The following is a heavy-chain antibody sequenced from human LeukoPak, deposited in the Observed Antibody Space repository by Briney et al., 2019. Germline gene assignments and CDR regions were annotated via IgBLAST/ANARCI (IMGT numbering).Heavy chain of an antibody. CDR1: GFTFSSYW. J-gene: IGHJ4*02. V-gene: IGHV3-74*01. Sequence: GESLRLSCAASGFTFSSYWMHWVRQAPGKGLVWVSRINSDGSSTSYADSVKGRFTISRDNAKNTLYLQMNSLRAEDTAVYYCARAADSSGYYDYWGQGTLVTLSS. D-gene: IGHD3-22*01. CDR3: ARAADSSGYYDY. CDR2: INSDGSST.